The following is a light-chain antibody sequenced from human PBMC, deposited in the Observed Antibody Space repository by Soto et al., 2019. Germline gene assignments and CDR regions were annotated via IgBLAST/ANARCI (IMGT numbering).Light chain of an antibody. V-gene: IGKV1-33*01. Sequence: DIPMTQSPSSLSASVGDRVTITCQASQDISNYLNWYQQKPGKAPKLLTYDASNLETGVPSRFSGSGSGTDFTFTISSLQPEDFATYYCQQYDNLPPSITFGGGTKVEIK. CDR3: QQYDNLPPSIT. J-gene: IGKJ4*01. CDR2: DAS. CDR1: QDISNY.